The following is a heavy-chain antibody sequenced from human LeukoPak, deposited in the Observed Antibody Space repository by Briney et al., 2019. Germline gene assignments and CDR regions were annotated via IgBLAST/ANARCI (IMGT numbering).Heavy chain of an antibody. CDR3: AKVQSDIVGAMFFAFDV. D-gene: IGHD1-26*01. V-gene: IGHV3-21*06. J-gene: IGHJ3*01. CDR1: GFTFNSYS. CDR2: IIGSGSEM. Sequence: GGSLRLSCGVSGFTFNSYSMNWVRQAPGKGLEWVASIIGSGSEMFYADSLKGRFTISRDNSENSLYLQMDSLRVEDTAVYYCAKVQSDIVGAMFFAFDVWGQGTMVSVSS.